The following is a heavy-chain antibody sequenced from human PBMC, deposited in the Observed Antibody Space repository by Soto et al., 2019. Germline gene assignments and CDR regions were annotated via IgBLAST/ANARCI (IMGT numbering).Heavy chain of an antibody. Sequence: GGSLRLSCAASGFTVSSNYMSWVRQAPGKGLEWVSVIYSGGSTYYADSVKGRFTISRDNSKNTLYLQMNSLRAEDTAVYYCARTPVVLRFLEWSPDDMDVWGKGTTVTVSS. CDR2: IYSGGST. V-gene: IGHV3-66*01. J-gene: IGHJ6*03. CDR1: GFTVSSNY. D-gene: IGHD3-3*01. CDR3: ARTPVVLRFLEWSPDDMDV.